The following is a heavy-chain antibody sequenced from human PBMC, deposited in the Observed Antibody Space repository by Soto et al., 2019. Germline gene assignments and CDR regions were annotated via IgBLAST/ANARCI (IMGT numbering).Heavy chain of an antibody. V-gene: IGHV4-34*01. J-gene: IGHJ5*02. CDR1: GGSFGGYY. D-gene: IGHD6-13*01. CDR3: ARSSGSSWPRVWFDP. CDR2: INHSGST. Sequence: SETLSLTCAVYGGSFGGYYWSWIRQPPGKGLEWNGEINHSGSTNYNPSLKSRVTISVDTSKNQFSLKLSSVTAADTAVYYCARSSGSSWPRVWFDPWGQGTLVTVSS.